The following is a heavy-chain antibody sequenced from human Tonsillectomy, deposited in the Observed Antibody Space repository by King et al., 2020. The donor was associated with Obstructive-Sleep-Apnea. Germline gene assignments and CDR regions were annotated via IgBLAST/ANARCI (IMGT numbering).Heavy chain of an antibody. CDR2: IYYSGST. J-gene: IGHJ4*02. D-gene: IGHD2-21*02. CDR1: GGSISSGDYY. V-gene: IGHV4-30-4*01. Sequence: QLQESGPGLVKPSQTLSLTCTVSGGSISSGDYYWSWIRQPPGKGLGWIGYIYYSGSTYYNPSLKSRVTLSVDTSKNQCSLNLSSVTAADTAVYYCARAGYCGGDCYTFDYWGQGTLVTVSS. CDR3: ARAGYCGGDCYTFDY.